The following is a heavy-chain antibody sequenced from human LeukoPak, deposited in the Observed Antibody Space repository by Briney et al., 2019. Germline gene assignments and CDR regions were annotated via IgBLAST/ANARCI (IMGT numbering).Heavy chain of an antibody. V-gene: IGHV4-59*01. CDR1: GGSISSYY. J-gene: IGHJ6*03. CDR3: ATTAQGGIRRGRHYYYYMDV. D-gene: IGHD3-16*01. CDR2: IYYSGST. Sequence: PSETLSLTCTVSGGSISSYYWSWIRQPPGKGLEWIGYIYYSGSTNYNPSLKSRVTISVDTSKNQFSLKLSSVTAADTAVYYCATTAQGGIRRGRHYYYYMDVWGKGTTVTVSS.